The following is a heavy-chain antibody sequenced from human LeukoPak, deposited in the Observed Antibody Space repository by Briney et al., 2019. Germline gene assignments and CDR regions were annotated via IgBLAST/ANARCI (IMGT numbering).Heavy chain of an antibody. CDR1: GFRLDDYA. D-gene: IGHD1-26*01. Sequence: SGMSLRLSCAASGFRLDDYAMHWVRQAPGKGLEWVSGITLNSDSIGYADSVKGRFTISRDNAKNYLYLQMNSLRVEDTALYCCTQGLRELPSWGQGTLVTVSS. CDR3: TQGLRELPS. J-gene: IGHJ5*02. V-gene: IGHV3-9*01. CDR2: ITLNSDSI.